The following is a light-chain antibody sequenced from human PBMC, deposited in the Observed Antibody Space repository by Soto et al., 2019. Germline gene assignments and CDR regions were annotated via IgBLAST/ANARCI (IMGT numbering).Light chain of an antibody. CDR2: LGS. CDR3: MQALQTPPT. V-gene: IGKV2-28*01. J-gene: IGKJ2*01. CDR1: QSLLHSNGYNY. Sequence: DIVMPQSPLSLPFTPGEPASISCRSSQSLLHSNGYNYLDWYLQKPGQSPQLLIYLGSNRASGVPDRFSGSGSGTDFTLKISRVEAEDVGVYYCMQALQTPPTFGQGTKLEIK.